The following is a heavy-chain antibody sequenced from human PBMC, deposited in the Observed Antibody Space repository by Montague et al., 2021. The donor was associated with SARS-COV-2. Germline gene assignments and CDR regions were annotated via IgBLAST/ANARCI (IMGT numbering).Heavy chain of an antibody. V-gene: IGHV4-39*01. Sequence: SETLSLTCTVSGGSVSSGTYYWGWIRQPPGKGLEWIGSIYYSGKSDYNPSLKSRATIFVDTSKNQSSLQLSSVTAADTAVYYCARPQPDYDLLTGNPFDVWGQGTMVTVSS. CDR2: IYYSGKS. D-gene: IGHD3-9*01. J-gene: IGHJ3*01. CDR3: ARPQPDYDLLTGNPFDV. CDR1: GGSVSSGTYY.